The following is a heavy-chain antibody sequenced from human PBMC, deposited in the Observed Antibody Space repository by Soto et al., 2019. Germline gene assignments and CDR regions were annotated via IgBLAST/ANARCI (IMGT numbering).Heavy chain of an antibody. CDR1: GFAFNNYG. CDR3: ARESEDLTSNFDY. J-gene: IGHJ4*02. CDR2: ISKSDYT. V-gene: IGHV3-21*01. Sequence: GGSLRLSCTVSGFAFNNYGINWVRQAPGKGLEWVSSISKSDYTYYSDSVKGRFTISRDNAKNSVYLEMNSLRAEDTAVYYCARESEDLTSNFDYWGQGTLVTVSS.